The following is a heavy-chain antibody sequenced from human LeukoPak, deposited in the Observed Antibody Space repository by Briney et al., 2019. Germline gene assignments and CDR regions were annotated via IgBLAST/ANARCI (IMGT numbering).Heavy chain of an antibody. CDR3: ARDPRGYSYGVDY. D-gene: IGHD5-18*01. V-gene: IGHV3-21*01. J-gene: IGHJ4*02. Sequence: GGSLRLSCAASGFTFSSHNMNWVRQAPGKGLEWVSSISGSSSHRFYVDSVKGRFTISRDNAINSLFLQMNSLRAEDTAVYYCARDPRGYSYGVDYWGQGTLVTVSS. CDR1: GFTFSSHN. CDR2: ISGSSSHR.